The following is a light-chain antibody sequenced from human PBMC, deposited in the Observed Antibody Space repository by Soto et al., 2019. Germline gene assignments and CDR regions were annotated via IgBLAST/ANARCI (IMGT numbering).Light chain of an antibody. CDR3: LQDYNYPQT. CDR1: QLIRSD. Sequence: PMTQSPSSLSASVGERVTITCRASQLIRSDLGWYQQKPGEVPRLLIYSASTLQSGVPSRFSGSASGTDFTLTISSLQPEDSATYYCLQDYNYPQTFGQGTKVEIK. V-gene: IGKV1-6*01. J-gene: IGKJ1*01. CDR2: SAS.